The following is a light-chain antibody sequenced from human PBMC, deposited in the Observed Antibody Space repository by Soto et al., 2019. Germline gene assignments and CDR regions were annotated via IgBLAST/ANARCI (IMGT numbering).Light chain of an antibody. J-gene: IGKJ1*01. CDR3: QQYNNWPLT. V-gene: IGKV3-15*01. CDR2: GAS. Sequence: VLTQSPATLSVSPGERATLSCMASESVSSNLAWYQQRPGQAPRLLIYGASSRATGIPARFSGSGSGTEFTLTISSLQSEDFAVYYCQQYNNWPLTFGQGTKVDIK. CDR1: ESVSSN.